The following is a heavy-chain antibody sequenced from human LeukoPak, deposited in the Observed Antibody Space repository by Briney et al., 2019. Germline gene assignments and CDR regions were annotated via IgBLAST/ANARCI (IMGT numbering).Heavy chain of an antibody. D-gene: IGHD4-23*01. CDR1: GFTFSGSA. Sequence: GGSLRLSCAASGFTFSGSAMHWVRQASGKGLEWVGRIRSKANSYATAYAASVKGRFTISRDDSKNTAYLQMNSLKTEDTAVYYCAPTKHDYGGNLELGYNYWGQGTLVTVSS. J-gene: IGHJ4*02. V-gene: IGHV3-73*01. CDR2: IRSKANSYAT. CDR3: APTKHDYGGNLELGYNY.